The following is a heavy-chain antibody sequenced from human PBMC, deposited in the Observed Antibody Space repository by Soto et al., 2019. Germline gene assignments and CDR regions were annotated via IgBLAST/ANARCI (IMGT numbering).Heavy chain of an antibody. CDR1: GGTFSSYT. D-gene: IGHD2-15*01. J-gene: IGHJ4*02. CDR3: ARPSPESGSGLDY. Sequence: QVQLVQSGAEVKKPGSSVKVSCKASGGTFSSYTISWVRQAPGQGLEWMGRIIPILGIANYAQKFQGRVTITADKSTSTAYMELSSLRSEDTAVYYCARPSPESGSGLDYWGQGTLVTVSS. V-gene: IGHV1-69*02. CDR2: IIPILGIA.